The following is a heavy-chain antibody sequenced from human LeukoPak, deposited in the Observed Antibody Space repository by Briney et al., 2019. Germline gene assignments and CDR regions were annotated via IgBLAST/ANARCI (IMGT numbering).Heavy chain of an antibody. Sequence: PSETLSLTCTVSGGSISSSSWSWIRQPPGKGLEWIGSVHYSGSTSYNPSLQSRVTMSVDTSKNQFSLKLTSVTATDTAAYYCARVAYGDYDDYWGQGTLVTVSS. CDR1: GGSISSSS. CDR2: VHYSGST. CDR3: ARVAYGDYDDY. J-gene: IGHJ4*02. D-gene: IGHD4-17*01. V-gene: IGHV4-59*01.